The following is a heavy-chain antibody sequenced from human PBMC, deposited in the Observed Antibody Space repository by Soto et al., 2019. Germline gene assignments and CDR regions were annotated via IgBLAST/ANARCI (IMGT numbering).Heavy chain of an antibody. J-gene: IGHJ6*02. CDR1: GFTFSSYS. D-gene: IGHD6-13*01. CDR3: ARERAAAGSYYYYGMDV. CDR2: ISSSSSYI. V-gene: IGHV3-21*01. Sequence: PGGSLRLSCAASGFTFSSYSMNWVRQAPGKGLEWVSSISSSSSYIYYADSVKGRFTISRDNAKNSLYLQMNSLRAEDTAVYYCARERAAAGSYYYYGMDVWGQGTTVTVSS.